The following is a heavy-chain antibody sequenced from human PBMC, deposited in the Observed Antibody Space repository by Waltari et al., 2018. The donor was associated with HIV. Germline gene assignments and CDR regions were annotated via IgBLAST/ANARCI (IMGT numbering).Heavy chain of an antibody. J-gene: IGHJ3*01. CDR1: GFIFTDFA. CDR2: IRGGGET. V-gene: IGHV3-23*01. D-gene: IGHD3-10*01. CDR3: VKDSGRAADVFDL. Sequence: LLLESGGGLVEPGGSLSLTCAGSGFIFTDFAMDWVRQAPGKGLEWVSAIRGGGETFYADSVKGRFTISRDNSKNTLYLQMNSLRADDAAVYYCVKDSGRAADVFDLWGQGTMVTVSS.